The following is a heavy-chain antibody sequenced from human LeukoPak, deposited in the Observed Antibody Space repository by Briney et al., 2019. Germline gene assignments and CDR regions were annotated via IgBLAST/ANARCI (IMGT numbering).Heavy chain of an antibody. CDR1: GFSLTARPAG. J-gene: IGHJ4*02. CDR2: IYWDDDK. Sequence: SVPTLVNPTQTLTLTCTFSGFSLTARPAGVGWIRQPPGKAPEWLALIYWDDDKRYSPSLKNRLTVTKDTSKNQVILPMTNMDPVDTATYYCAHSHQSNGHWNEGYFDHWGQGALVTVSS. V-gene: IGHV2-5*02. CDR3: AHSHQSNGHWNEGYFDH. D-gene: IGHD1-1*01.